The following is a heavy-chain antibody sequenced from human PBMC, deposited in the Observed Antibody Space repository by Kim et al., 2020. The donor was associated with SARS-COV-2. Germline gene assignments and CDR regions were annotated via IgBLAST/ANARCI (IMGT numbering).Heavy chain of an antibody. CDR3: TTDGRRRTRDWYFDL. Sequence: GGSLRLSCAASGLTFSNAWISWVRQAPGKGLEWVGRIKSKIDGGTTDYAAPVKGRFTISRDDSKNTLHLQMNSLKTEDSAVYYCTTDGRRRTRDWYFDL. D-gene: IGHD2-2*01. V-gene: IGHV3-15*01. CDR1: GLTFSNAW. CDR2: IKSKIDGGTT. J-gene: IGHJ2*01.